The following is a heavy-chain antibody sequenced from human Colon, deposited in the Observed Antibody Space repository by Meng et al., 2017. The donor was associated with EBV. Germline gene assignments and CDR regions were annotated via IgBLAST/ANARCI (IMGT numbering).Heavy chain of an antibody. Sequence: EVQRGESGGGLVKPWESLRLSCTASGFTFTNAWMNWVRQAPGKGLEWVGRIRSQIDGRTTDYTAPVKGRFTISRDDSKTTLYLQMNRLKIEDSAVYYCTTDEGGSRFWGQGTLVTVSS. D-gene: IGHD1-26*01. J-gene: IGHJ4*02. CDR1: GFTFTNAW. CDR2: IRSQIDGRTT. V-gene: IGHV3-15*01. CDR3: TTDEGGSRF.